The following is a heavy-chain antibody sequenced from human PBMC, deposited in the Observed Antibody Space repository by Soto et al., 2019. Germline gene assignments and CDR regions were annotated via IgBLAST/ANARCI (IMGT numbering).Heavy chain of an antibody. Sequence: SETLSLTCTVSGGSISSYYWSWIRQPPGKGLEWIGYIYYSGSTNYNPSLKSRVTISVDTSKNQCSLKLSSVTAADTAVYYCASSIRIQYYFDYWGQGTLVTVSS. CDR1: GGSISSYY. V-gene: IGHV4-59*01. D-gene: IGHD3-3*01. CDR3: ASSIRIQYYFDY. J-gene: IGHJ4*02. CDR2: IYYSGST.